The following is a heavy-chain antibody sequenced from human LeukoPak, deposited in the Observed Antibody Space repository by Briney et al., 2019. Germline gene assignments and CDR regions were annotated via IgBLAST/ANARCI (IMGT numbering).Heavy chain of an antibody. J-gene: IGHJ4*02. V-gene: IGHV3-66*01. D-gene: IGHD3-22*01. CDR3: ARESNSGYYLSY. CDR2: IYSDGRS. CDR1: GFTVSSNY. Sequence: GGSLRLSCAASGFTVSSNYMSWVRQAPGKGLEWVSVIYSDGRSYYADSVKGRFTISRDNSKNTLYLQTNSLRAEDTALYYCARESNSGYYLSYWGQGTLVAVSS.